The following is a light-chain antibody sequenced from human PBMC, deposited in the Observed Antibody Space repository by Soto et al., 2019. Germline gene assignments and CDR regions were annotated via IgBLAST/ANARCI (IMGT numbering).Light chain of an antibody. CDR2: DAS. Sequence: DIQMTQSPSSLSASIGDRVTITCQATQDIKNNLNWYQHKPGKAPKVLLYDASNLEVGVPSRFSGSGSGTDFTFTITNLQPEDFATYYCHQYHSIPPTFGQGTRLDIK. CDR3: HQYHSIPPT. J-gene: IGKJ5*01. V-gene: IGKV1-33*01. CDR1: QDIKNN.